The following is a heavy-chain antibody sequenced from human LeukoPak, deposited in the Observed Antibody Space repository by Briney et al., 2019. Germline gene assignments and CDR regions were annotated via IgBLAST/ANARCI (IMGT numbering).Heavy chain of an antibody. J-gene: IGHJ4*02. CDR1: GSSITSVSHY. CDR2: IYYTGST. D-gene: IGHD3-16*01. V-gene: IGHV4-39*01. Sequence: SETLSLTCTISGSSITSVSHYWGWIRQPPGKGLEWIGDIYYTGSTYYSPSLRSRVTMSIHTSENQFSLRLNSVTAVDTAVYYCARRWGNIVGVTYEYWGQGTLVTVSS. CDR3: ARRWGNIVGVTYEY.